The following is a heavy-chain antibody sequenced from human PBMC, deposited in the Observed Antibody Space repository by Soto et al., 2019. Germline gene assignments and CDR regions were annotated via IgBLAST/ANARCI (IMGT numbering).Heavy chain of an antibody. CDR1: GGSISSSNHY. CDR2: MYYTGST. D-gene: IGHD1-26*01. J-gene: IGHJ6*02. Sequence: QLQLQESGPGLVKPSETLSLTCTVSGGSISSSNHYWDWIHQPPGKGLEWIGSMYYTGSTYYNPSLKSRVAISVDTSKNQFSLKMSSVTAADTAVYYCARGIVPTNRLWDGMDVWGQGTTVTVSS. CDR3: ARGIVPTNRLWDGMDV. V-gene: IGHV4-39*01.